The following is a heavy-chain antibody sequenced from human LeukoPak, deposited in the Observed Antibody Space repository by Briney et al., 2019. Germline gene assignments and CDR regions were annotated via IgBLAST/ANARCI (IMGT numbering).Heavy chain of an antibody. CDR2: IYPGDSDT. D-gene: IGHD4-11*01. J-gene: IGHJ6*02. Sequence: GESLKISCKGSGYSFTNYWIVWVRQMPGKGLEWMGIIYPGDSDTRYSPSFQGQVTISADKSMSTAYLQWSSRKASDTAMYYCARLGNSNPYYYGMDVWGQGTTVTVSS. CDR3: ARLGNSNPYYYGMDV. CDR1: GYSFTNYW. V-gene: IGHV5-51*01.